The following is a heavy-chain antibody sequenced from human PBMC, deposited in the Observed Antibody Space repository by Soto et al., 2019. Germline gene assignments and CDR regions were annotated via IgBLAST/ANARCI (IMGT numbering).Heavy chain of an antibody. CDR3: ARDPDDRYYYDSSGYYAGVPFDY. D-gene: IGHD3-22*01. V-gene: IGHV1-46*01. J-gene: IGHJ4*02. Sequence: GASVKVSCKTSGYAFTSYSMHWVRQAPGQGLEWMGVINPSGGRTSYTQKFQGRVTMTRDTSTSTVYMELSSLRSEDTDVYYCARDPDDRYYYDSSGYYAGVPFDYWGQGTLVTVSS. CDR1: GYAFTSYS. CDR2: INPSGGRT.